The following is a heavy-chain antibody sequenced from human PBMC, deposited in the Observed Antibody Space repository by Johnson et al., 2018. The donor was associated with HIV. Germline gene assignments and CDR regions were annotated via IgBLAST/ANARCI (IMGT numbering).Heavy chain of an antibody. CDR2: INWNAGRT. CDR3: ARDFDTSGALDAFDI. J-gene: IGHJ3*02. D-gene: IGHD3-22*01. V-gene: IGHV3-20*04. CDR1: GFTFSSYG. Sequence: VQLVESGGGVVQPGGSLRLSCAASGFTFSSYGMHWVRQAPGKGLEWVSAINWNAGRTGYTDSVKGRFTICRDNAKNSLYVEMNRLRAEDTAFYYCARDFDTSGALDAFDIWGQGTAVTVSS.